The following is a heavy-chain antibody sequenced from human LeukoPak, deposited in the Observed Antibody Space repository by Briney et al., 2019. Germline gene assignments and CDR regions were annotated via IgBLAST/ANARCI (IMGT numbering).Heavy chain of an antibody. CDR2: ISSDGSST. CDR1: GFTFSSYW. V-gene: IGHV3-74*01. D-gene: IGHD3-10*01. CDR3: ARLGSGSTLDC. J-gene: IGHJ4*02. Sequence: GGSLRLSCAASGFTFSSYWMHWVRQAPGKGLVWVSRISSDGSSTIYADSVKGRFTISRDNAKNTLYLQMNSLRAEDTAVYYCARLGSGSTLDCWGQGILVTVSS.